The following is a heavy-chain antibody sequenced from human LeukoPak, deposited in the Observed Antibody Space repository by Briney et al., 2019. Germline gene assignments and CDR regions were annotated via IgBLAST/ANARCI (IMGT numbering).Heavy chain of an antibody. CDR2: INPNSGGT. CDR1: GYTFTGYY. D-gene: IGHD3-3*01. V-gene: IGHV1-2*06. Sequence: GASVKVSCKASGYTFTGYYMNWVRQAPGQGLEWMGRINPNSGGTNYAQKFQGRVTMTRDTSISTAYMELSRLRSDDTAVYYCPGVGNGLNDAFDIWGKGKMLTV. CDR3: PGVGNGLNDAFDI. J-gene: IGHJ3*02.